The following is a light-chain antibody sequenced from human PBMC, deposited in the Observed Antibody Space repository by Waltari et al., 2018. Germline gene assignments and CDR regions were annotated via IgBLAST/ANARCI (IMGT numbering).Light chain of an antibody. V-gene: IGKV4-1*01. CDR3: QQYYTNPIT. J-gene: IGKJ3*01. CDR2: WAS. Sequence: DIVMTQSPDSLPVSLGERATINCKSSQSVLYSLNNKNYLAWYQQKPGHSPKLLISWASSRESGVPDRFSGSGSGTDFTLTISSLQAEDVAVYYCQQYYTNPITFGPGTKVELK. CDR1: QSVLYSLNNKNY.